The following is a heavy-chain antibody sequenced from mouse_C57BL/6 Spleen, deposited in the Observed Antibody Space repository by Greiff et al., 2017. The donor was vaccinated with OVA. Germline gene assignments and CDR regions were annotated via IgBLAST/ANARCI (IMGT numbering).Heavy chain of an antibody. V-gene: IGHV3-1*01. CDR2: ICYSGST. J-gene: IGHJ3*01. CDR1: GYSITSGYD. Sequence: VQLKESGPGMVKPSQSLSLTCTVTGYSITSGYDWHWIRHFPGNKLEWMGYICYSGSTNYNPSLKSRISITHDTSKNQFFLKLNSVTTEDTATYYCARGGYYGNLAYWGQGTLVTVSA. D-gene: IGHD2-1*01. CDR3: ARGGYYGNLAY.